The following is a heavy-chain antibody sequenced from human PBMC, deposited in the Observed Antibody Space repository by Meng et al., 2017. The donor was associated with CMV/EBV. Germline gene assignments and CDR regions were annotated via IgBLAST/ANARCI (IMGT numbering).Heavy chain of an antibody. CDR1: GFTFSSYS. D-gene: IGHD3-16*02. CDR3: AKGTGLSGDYYYGMDV. V-gene: IGHV3-21*04. Sequence: GESLKISCAASGFTFSSYSMNWVRQAPGKGLEWVSSISSSSSYIYYADSVKGRFTISRDNAKNSLYLQMNSLRAEDTALYYCAKGTGLSGDYYYGMDVWGQGTTVTVSS. J-gene: IGHJ6*02. CDR2: ISSSSSYI.